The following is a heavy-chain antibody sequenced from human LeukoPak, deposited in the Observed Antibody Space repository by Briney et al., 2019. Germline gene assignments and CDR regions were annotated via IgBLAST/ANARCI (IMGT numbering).Heavy chain of an antibody. Sequence: GGSLRLSCAPSGFTFSNYWMSWVRQAPGKGLEWVANIKQDGSEEYYVDSVKGRFTISRDNPKRSLYLQMSSLRAEDTAVYYCARDPLRRFDYWGRGTLVTVSS. V-gene: IGHV3-7*01. CDR3: ARDPLRRFDY. J-gene: IGHJ4*02. CDR2: IKQDGSEE. CDR1: GFTFSNYW.